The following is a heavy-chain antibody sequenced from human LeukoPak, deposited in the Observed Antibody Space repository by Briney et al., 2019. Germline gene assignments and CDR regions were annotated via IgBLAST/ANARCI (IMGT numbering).Heavy chain of an antibody. CDR2: IIPIFGTA. J-gene: IGHJ5*02. CDR1: GGTFSSYA. D-gene: IGHD2-2*01. Sequence: ASVKVSCKASGGTFSSYAISWVRQAPGQGLEWMGGIIPIFGTANYAQKFQGRVTITADESTSTAYMELSSLRSEDTAVYYCARDGDSRYCSSTSCFPFDPWGQGTLVTVSS. CDR3: ARDGDSRYCSSTSCFPFDP. V-gene: IGHV1-69*13.